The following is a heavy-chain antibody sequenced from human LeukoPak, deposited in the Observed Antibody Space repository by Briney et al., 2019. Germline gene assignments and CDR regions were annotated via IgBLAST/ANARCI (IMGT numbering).Heavy chain of an antibody. CDR2: IYYSGST. CDR3: ARVNSESYFSTYYFDY. V-gene: IGHV4-59*01. Sequence: SETLSLTCTVSGGSISSYYWSWTRQPPGKGLEWIGYIYYSGSTNYNPSLKSRVTISVDTSKNQFSLKLSSVTAADTAVYYCARVNSESYFSTYYFDYWGQGTLVTVSS. CDR1: GGSISSYY. J-gene: IGHJ4*02. D-gene: IGHD1-26*01.